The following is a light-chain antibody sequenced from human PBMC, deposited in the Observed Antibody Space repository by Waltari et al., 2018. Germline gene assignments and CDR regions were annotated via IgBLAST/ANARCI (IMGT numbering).Light chain of an antibody. J-gene: IGKJ1*01. CDR3: QQYNSYPWT. CDR1: QSISSW. Sequence: DIQMTQSPPTLSASVGDRVTITCRASQSISSWFAWYQQKPGKTPKLLIYKASSLESGVPSRFSGSGSGTEFTLTISSLQPDDFATYYCQQYNSYPWTFGQGTKVEIK. V-gene: IGKV1-5*03. CDR2: KAS.